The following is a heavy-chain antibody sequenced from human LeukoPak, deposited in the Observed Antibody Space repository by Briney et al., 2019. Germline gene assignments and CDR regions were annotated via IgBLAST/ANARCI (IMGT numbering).Heavy chain of an antibody. Sequence: PGGSLRLSCAASGFTFSSYGMHWVRQAPGKGLEWVAVIWYDGSNKYYADSVKGRFTISRDNSKNTLYLQMNSLRAEDTAVYYCARDDFWSGYLGPDYWGQGTLVTVSS. CDR3: ARDDFWSGYLGPDY. CDR1: GFTFSSYG. J-gene: IGHJ4*02. CDR2: IWYDGSNK. D-gene: IGHD3-3*01. V-gene: IGHV3-33*08.